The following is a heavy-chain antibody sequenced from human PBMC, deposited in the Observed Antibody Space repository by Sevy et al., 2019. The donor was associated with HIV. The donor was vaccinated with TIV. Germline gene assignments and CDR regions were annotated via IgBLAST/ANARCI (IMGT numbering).Heavy chain of an antibody. CDR1: GSTLSQLS. D-gene: IGHD3-22*01. J-gene: IGHJ4*02. Sequence: ASVKVSCKVSGSTLSQLSMHWVRQAPGKVLEWMGSFDPEDGETIYAQKFQGRLTMTEDTSTDTAYMELSSLRSEDTAVYYCATTKDYYDSSGYPFDYWGQGTLVTVSS. CDR3: ATTKDYYDSSGYPFDY. V-gene: IGHV1-24*01. CDR2: FDPEDGET.